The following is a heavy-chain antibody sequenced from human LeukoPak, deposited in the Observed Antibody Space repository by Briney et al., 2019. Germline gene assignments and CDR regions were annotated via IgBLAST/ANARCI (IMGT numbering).Heavy chain of an antibody. V-gene: IGHV4-39*01. Sequence: PSETLSLTCTVSSDSIYSSNYYWGWLRQPPGKGLEWIGSIYYSGSTYYNSSLKSRVTISVDTSKNQFSLKLSSLTAADTAVYYCARAAYCGGDCYLFGYWGQGTLVTVSS. D-gene: IGHD2-21*02. J-gene: IGHJ4*02. CDR2: IYYSGST. CDR3: ARAAYCGGDCYLFGY. CDR1: SDSIYSSNYY.